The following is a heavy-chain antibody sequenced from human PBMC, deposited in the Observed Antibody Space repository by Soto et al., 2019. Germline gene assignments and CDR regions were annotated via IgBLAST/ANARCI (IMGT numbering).Heavy chain of an antibody. CDR2: IYHSGST. CDR1: GGSISSGGYS. V-gene: IGHV4-30-2*01. CDR3: ARGTMARGVMSWFYP. Sequence: SSETLSLTCAVSGGSISSGGYSWSWIRQPPGKGLEWIGYIYHSGSTYYNPSLKSRVTISVDRSKNQFSLKLSSVTAADTAVYYCARGTMARGVMSWFYPSAQGTVLTVSS. D-gene: IGHD3-10*01. J-gene: IGHJ5*02.